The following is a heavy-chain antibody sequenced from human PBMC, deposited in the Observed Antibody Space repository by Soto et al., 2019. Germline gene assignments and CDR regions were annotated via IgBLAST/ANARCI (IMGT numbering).Heavy chain of an antibody. CDR3: ARDFVVGGPTINYYYGMDV. Sequence: GGSLRLSCAASGFTVSSNYMSWVRQAPGKGLEWISIIYSAGNTYYADSAKGRFTISRDNSKNTLYLQMNSLGAEDTAVYYCARDFVVGGPTINYYYGMDVWGQGTTVTV. CDR1: GFTVSSNY. V-gene: IGHV3-66*01. J-gene: IGHJ6*02. CDR2: IYSAGNT. D-gene: IGHD1-26*01.